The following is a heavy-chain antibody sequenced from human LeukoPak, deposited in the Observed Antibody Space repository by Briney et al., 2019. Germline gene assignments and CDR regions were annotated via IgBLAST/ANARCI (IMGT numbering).Heavy chain of an antibody. CDR2: ISSSSDFI. CDR1: GFTFNIYA. CDR3: ARDSKLRADSGYDLADY. J-gene: IGHJ4*02. Sequence: GGSLRLSCAASGFTFNIYAMNWVRQAPGKGLEWVASISSSSDFIAYADSVRGRFTISRDNAKNSLYLQMNSLRAEDTAVYYCARDSKLRADSGYDLADYWGQGTLVTVSS. V-gene: IGHV3-21*01. D-gene: IGHD5-12*01.